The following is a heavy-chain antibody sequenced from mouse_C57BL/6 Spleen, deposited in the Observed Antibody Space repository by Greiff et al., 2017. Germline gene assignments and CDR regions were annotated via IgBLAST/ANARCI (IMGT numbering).Heavy chain of an antibody. J-gene: IGHJ4*01. V-gene: IGHV1-26*01. D-gene: IGHD1-1*01. CDR2: INPNNGGT. CDR3: AREELLRYYAMDY. CDR1: GYTFTDYY. Sequence: VQLQQSGPELVKPGASVKISCKASGYTFTDYYMNWVKQSHGKSLEWIGDINPNNGGTSYNQKFKGKATLTVDKSSSTAYMELRSLTSEDSAVYYCAREELLRYYAMDYWGQGTSVTVSS.